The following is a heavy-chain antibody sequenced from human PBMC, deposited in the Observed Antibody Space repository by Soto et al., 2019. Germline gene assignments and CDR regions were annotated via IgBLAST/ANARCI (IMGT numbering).Heavy chain of an antibody. V-gene: IGHV3-23*01. CDR1: GFTFSSYA. D-gene: IGHD3-9*01. CDR3: AKKSPSPYYDILTGLDY. CDR2: ISGSGGST. Sequence: VQLLESGGGLVQPGGSLRLSCAASGFTFSSYAMSWVRQAPGKGLEWVSAISGSGGSTYYADPVKGRFTISRDNSKNTLYLQLNSLRAEDTAVYYCAKKSPSPYYDILTGLDYWGQGTLVTVSS. J-gene: IGHJ4*02.